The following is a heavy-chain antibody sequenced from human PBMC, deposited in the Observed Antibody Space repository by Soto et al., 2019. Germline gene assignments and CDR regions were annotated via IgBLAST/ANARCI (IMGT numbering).Heavy chain of an antibody. J-gene: IGHJ4*02. Sequence: QVQVMQSGAEVKKPGDSVKVSCKTSGYIFSDYGINWVRQAPGQGLEWMGWISGYSGNANLAQKIQGRVTMTTDKSTRTAYMELRRLRSADTAVYYFAKRTSGTTWGESDYWGQGTLVTVSS. CDR1: GYIFSDYG. D-gene: IGHD4-17*01. V-gene: IGHV1-18*04. CDR2: ISGYSGNA. CDR3: AKRTSGTTWGESDY.